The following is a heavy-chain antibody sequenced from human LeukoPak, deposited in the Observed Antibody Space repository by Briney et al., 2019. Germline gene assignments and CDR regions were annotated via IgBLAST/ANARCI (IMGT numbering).Heavy chain of an antibody. J-gene: IGHJ4*02. CDR1: GFTFRSYA. CDR2: ISGSGAKT. Sequence: GGSLRLSCEASGFTFRSYAMTWVRQAPGKGLEWVSAISGSGAKTYYADSVKGRFTISRDNSKNTLYLQMNSLRAEDTAVYYCAKPENNNPMIAYFWGQGTLVTVSS. CDR3: AKPENNNPMIAYF. V-gene: IGHV3-23*01. D-gene: IGHD3-22*01.